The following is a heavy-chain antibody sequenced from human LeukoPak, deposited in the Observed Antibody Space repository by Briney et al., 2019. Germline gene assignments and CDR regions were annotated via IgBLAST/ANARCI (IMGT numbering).Heavy chain of an antibody. D-gene: IGHD6-13*01. CDR3: ARHIAAAGTIDY. CDR1: GLTLSNAW. Sequence: PGGSLRLSCAASGLTLSNAWMGWVRQAPGKGLEWVGRIKSKTDGGTTDYAASVKGRFTVGRDDSKNTFYLQMNSLRAEDTAVYYCARHIAAAGTIDYWGQGTLVTVSS. V-gene: IGHV3-15*01. CDR2: IKSKTDGGTT. J-gene: IGHJ4*02.